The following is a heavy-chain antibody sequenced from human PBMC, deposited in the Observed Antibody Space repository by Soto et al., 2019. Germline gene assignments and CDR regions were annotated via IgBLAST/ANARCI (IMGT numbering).Heavy chain of an antibody. D-gene: IGHD2-15*01. CDR3: ARVPSGGCSGGSCYGWAPDY. Sequence: SVKVSCKASGVTFSSYAISWVRQAPGQGLEWMGGIIPIFGTANYAQKFQGRVTITADESTSTAYMELSSLRSEDTAVYYCARVPSGGCSGGSCYGWAPDYWGQGTLVTVSS. J-gene: IGHJ4*02. CDR2: IIPIFGTA. CDR1: GVTFSSYA. V-gene: IGHV1-69*13.